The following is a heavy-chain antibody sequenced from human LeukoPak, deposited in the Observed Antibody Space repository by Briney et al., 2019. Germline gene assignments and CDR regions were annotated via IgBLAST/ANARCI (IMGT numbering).Heavy chain of an antibody. CDR3: VRELAGGYFDY. V-gene: IGHV1-46*01. J-gene: IGHJ4*02. Sequence: GASVTVSCKASGYTFSNYYIHWVRQAPGQGLEWIGKINPSGGRTVYAQKFQGRVTVTRDTSTSTVYMDLSSLRSEDAAVYYCVRELAGGYFDYWGQGTLVTVSS. CDR2: INPSGGRT. D-gene: IGHD4-23*01. CDR1: GYTFSNYY.